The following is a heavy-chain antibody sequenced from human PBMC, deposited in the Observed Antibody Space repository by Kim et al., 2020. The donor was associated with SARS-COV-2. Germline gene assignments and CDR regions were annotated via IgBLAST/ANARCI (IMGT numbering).Heavy chain of an antibody. CDR2: LYSCGST. CDR3: ARGGGSGDLTDLFDY. D-gene: IGHD3-10*01. CDR1: GFTVSSHS. J-gene: IGHJ4*02. V-gene: IGHV3-66*01. Sequence: GGSLRLSCASSGFTVSSHSMSCVRQAPGKGLEWVSVLYSCGSTYYADSVKVRFIIPRDNSKNTLHLQMNSMRTEDTAVYYCARGGGSGDLTDLFDYWGQG.